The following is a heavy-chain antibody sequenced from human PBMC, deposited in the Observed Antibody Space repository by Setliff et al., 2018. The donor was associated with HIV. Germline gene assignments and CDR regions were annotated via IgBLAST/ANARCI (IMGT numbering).Heavy chain of an antibody. CDR1: GYSFTSYW. Sequence: GESLKISCKGSGYSFTSYWIGWVRQMPGKGLEWMGIIYPGDSDTRYSPSFQGQVTISADKSISTAYLQWSSLKASDTAMYYCARPYSSGWYDADAFDIWGQGTMVTVSS. V-gene: IGHV5-51*01. CDR3: ARPYSSGWYDADAFDI. J-gene: IGHJ3*02. CDR2: IYPGDSDT. D-gene: IGHD6-19*01.